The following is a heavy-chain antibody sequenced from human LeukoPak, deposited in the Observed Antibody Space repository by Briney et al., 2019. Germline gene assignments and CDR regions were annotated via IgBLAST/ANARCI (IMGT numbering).Heavy chain of an antibody. Sequence: GASVKVSCKASGGTFSSYAISWVRQAPGQGLEWMGGIIPIFGTANYAQKFQGRVMITADESTSTAYMELSSLRSEDTAVYYCARGLSWMVQYSSGWYSRYFDYWGQGTLVTVSS. CDR1: GGTFSSYA. CDR2: IIPIFGTA. J-gene: IGHJ4*02. CDR3: ARGLSWMVQYSSGWYSRYFDY. V-gene: IGHV1-69*13. D-gene: IGHD6-19*01.